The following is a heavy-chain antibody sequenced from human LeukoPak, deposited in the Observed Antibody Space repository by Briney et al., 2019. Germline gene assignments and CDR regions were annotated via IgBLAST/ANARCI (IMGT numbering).Heavy chain of an antibody. D-gene: IGHD2-2*01. V-gene: IGHV1-69*06. CDR1: GGTFISYA. Sequence: ASVKVSCKASGGTFISYAISWVRQAPGQGLEWMGGIIPIFGTANYAQKFQGGVTITADKSTSTAYMELSSLRPEDTAVYYCATLETDCSSTSCYSVYYYYYMEVWGKGTTVTVSS. J-gene: IGHJ6*03. CDR3: ATLETDCSSTSCYSVYYYYYMEV. CDR2: IIPIFGTA.